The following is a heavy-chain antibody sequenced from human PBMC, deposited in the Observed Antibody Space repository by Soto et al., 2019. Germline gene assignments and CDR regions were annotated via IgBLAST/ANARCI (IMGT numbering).Heavy chain of an antibody. CDR2: ITASGDTT. CDR1: GFTFSSYA. V-gene: IGHV3-23*01. J-gene: IGHJ3*02. Sequence: EVQLLESGGGLVQPGGSLRLSYAASGFTFSSYAMSWVRQAPGKGLEWDSAITASGDTTYYADSVKGRVTISRDNSKSTMYLQMNSLGAEDTAVYYCAKVRPLRDCTRTSCLGAFDIWGQGTMVTVSS. D-gene: IGHD2-2*01. CDR3: AKVRPLRDCTRTSCLGAFDI.